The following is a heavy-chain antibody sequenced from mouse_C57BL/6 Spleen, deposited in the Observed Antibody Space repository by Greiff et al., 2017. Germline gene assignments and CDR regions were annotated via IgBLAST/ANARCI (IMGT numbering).Heavy chain of an antibody. D-gene: IGHD2-3*01. J-gene: IGHJ4*01. CDR3: ARGGYDGYSSYAMDY. Sequence: VQLQQPGAELVKPGASVKLSCKASGYTFTSYWMQWVKQRPGQGLEWIGEIDPSDSYTNYNQKFKGKATLTVDTSSSTAYMQLSSLTSEDSAVYYCARGGYDGYSSYAMDYWGQGTSVTVSS. CDR2: IDPSDSYT. CDR1: GYTFTSYW. V-gene: IGHV1-50*01.